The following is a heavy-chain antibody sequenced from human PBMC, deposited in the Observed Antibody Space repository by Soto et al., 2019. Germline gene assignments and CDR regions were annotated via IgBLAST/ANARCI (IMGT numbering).Heavy chain of an antibody. CDR2: INPKSGGT. V-gene: IGHV1-2*02. Sequence: ASVKVSCKASGYNFNMYGITWVRQAPGQGLEWMGWINPKSGGTKYAEKFQGRVSMTGDTSITTAYLELSSLTSDDTAVYYCATDRVAFDMWGQGTKVTVSS. CDR1: GYNFNMYG. CDR3: ATDRVAFDM. J-gene: IGHJ3*02. D-gene: IGHD3-22*01.